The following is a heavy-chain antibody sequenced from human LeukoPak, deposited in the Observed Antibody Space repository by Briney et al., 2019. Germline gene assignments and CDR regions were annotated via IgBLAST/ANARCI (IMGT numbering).Heavy chain of an antibody. D-gene: IGHD1-26*01. CDR1: GFTFSTYG. Sequence: PGGSLRLSCAASGFTFSTYGMHWVRQAPGKGLEWVAVISSDGSDKYYTDSVKGRFTISRDNSKNTLCLQMSSLRADDTALYYCAKERLGATTPNPDYFGQGPKLPVSS. CDR3: AKERLGATTPNPDY. J-gene: IGHJ4*02. V-gene: IGHV3-30*18. CDR2: ISSDGSDK.